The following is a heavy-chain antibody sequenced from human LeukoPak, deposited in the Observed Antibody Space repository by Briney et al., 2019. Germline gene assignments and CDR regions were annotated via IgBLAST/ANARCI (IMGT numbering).Heavy chain of an antibody. CDR3: AEGDEGGAYRTDF. D-gene: IGHD2-21*01. Sequence: GGSLRLSCVASGISLRSYSVHWVRQAPGKGLEGGALTSHDERNKKYADSVRGRCTISRDNSRDTVYLQLSNLRDEDTAIYYCAEGDEGGAYRTDFWGPGTRVTVSS. CDR2: TSHDERNK. J-gene: IGHJ4*02. V-gene: IGHV3-30*15. CDR1: GISLRSYS.